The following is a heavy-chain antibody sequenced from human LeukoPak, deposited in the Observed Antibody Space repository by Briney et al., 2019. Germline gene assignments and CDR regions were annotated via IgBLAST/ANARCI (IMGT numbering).Heavy chain of an antibody. V-gene: IGHV4-34*01. CDR1: GGSFSGYY. CDR2: INHSGST. Sequence: PSETLSLTCAVYGGSFSGYYWSWIRQSPGKGLEWIGEINHSGSTSYNPSLKSRVTISVDTSKNQFSLKLSSVTAADTAVYYCARGLPKNSNWFDPWGQGTLVTVSS. CDR3: ARGLPKNSNWFDP. J-gene: IGHJ5*02.